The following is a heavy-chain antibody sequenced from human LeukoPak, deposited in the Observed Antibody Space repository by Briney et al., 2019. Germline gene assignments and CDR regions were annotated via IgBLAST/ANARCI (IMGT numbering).Heavy chain of an antibody. CDR2: ISAYNGNT. D-gene: IGHD2-8*01. CDR3: ARVLIGYYYYGMDV. Sequence: IXWVRQAPGQGXEWMGWISAYNGNTNYAQKLQGRVTMTTDTSTSTAYMELRSLRSDDTAVYYCARVLIGYYYYGMDVWGQGTTVTVSS. J-gene: IGHJ6*02. V-gene: IGHV1-18*01.